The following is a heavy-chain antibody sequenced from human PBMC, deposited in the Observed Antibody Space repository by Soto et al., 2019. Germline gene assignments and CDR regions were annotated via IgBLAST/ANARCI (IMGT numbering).Heavy chain of an antibody. D-gene: IGHD3-22*01. CDR3: AREGAYYDSSGYYGNWFDP. CDR1: GFNFGPFW. Sequence: GGSLRLSCAASGFNFGPFWMHWVRQAPGKGLVWVSHINGDGSTIVYADSVKGRFTISRDNAKNTLYLQMNSLRAEDTAVYYCAREGAYYDSSGYYGNWFDPWGQGTLVTVSS. V-gene: IGHV3-74*03. J-gene: IGHJ5*02. CDR2: INGDGSTI.